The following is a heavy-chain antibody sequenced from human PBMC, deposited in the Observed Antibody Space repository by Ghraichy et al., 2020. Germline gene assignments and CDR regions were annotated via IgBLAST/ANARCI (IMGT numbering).Heavy chain of an antibody. D-gene: IGHD1-1*01. CDR1: GGSISSYY. J-gene: IGHJ2*01. V-gene: IGHV4-59*01. CDR3: ARGNLEDWYFDL. Sequence: SETLSLTCTVSGGSISSYYCIWIRQPPGKGLEWIGYIYYSGSTNYNPSLKSRVTISVDTSKNQFSLKLSSVTAADTAVYYCARGNLEDWYFDLWGRGTLVTVSS. CDR2: IYYSGST.